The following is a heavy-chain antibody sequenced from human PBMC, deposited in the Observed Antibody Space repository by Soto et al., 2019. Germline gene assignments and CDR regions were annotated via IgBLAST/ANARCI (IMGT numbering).Heavy chain of an antibody. D-gene: IGHD5-18*01. J-gene: IGHJ4*02. CDR2: IYYSGST. V-gene: IGHV4-59*08. Sequence: QVQLQESGPGLVKPSETLSLTCIVSGGSISNYYWSWIRQPPGKGLEWIGYIYYSGSTNYNPSLTSRVTISVDTSKNQFSLKLSSVTAADTAVYYCARHRYSYGVYYFDYWGQRTLVTVSS. CDR1: GGSISNYY. CDR3: ARHRYSYGVYYFDY.